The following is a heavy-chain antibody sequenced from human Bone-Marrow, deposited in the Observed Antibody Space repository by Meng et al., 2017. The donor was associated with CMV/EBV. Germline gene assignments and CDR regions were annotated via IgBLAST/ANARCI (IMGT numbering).Heavy chain of an antibody. V-gene: IGHV3-74*01. CDR2: INSDGTVT. J-gene: IGHJ4*02. D-gene: IGHD6-13*01. Sequence: GGSLRLSCAASGFTFSNFWMHWVRQTPGKGLVWVSRINSDGTVTDDADSVKGRLTISRDNAKNTLYLDMNSLRADDTAVYYCVGVYSGSWYIDYWGQGTQVTVSS. CDR1: GFTFSNFW. CDR3: VGVYSGSWYIDY.